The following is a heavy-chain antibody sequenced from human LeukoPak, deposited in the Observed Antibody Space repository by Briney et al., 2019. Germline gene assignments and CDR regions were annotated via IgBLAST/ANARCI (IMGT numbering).Heavy chain of an antibody. CDR1: GYTFTSYD. V-gene: IGHV1-8*01. CDR2: MNHNSVNT. Sequence: ASVKVSCKASGYTFTSYDINWVRQATGQGLEWMGWMNHNSVNTGYAQKFQGRVTMTRNTSISTAYMELSSLRSEDTAVYYCARVLLRSGYYKTWGQGTLVTVSS. CDR3: ARVLLRSGYYKT. J-gene: IGHJ5*02. D-gene: IGHD3-3*01.